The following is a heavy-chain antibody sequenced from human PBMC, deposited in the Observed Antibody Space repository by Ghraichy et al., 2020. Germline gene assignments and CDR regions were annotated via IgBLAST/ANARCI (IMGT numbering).Heavy chain of an antibody. CDR3: ARADIVVGSVYYFYY. CDR2: ISAYNGNT. CDR1: GYTFSSYG. V-gene: IGHV1-18*04. J-gene: IGHJ4*02. D-gene: IGHD2-2*01. Sequence: ASVKVSCKASGYTFSSYGISWVRQAPGQGLEWMGWISAYNGNTNYAQKLQGRVTMTTDTSTSTAYMELRSLRSDDTAVYYCARADIVVGSVYYFYYCGQGTLVTVSS.